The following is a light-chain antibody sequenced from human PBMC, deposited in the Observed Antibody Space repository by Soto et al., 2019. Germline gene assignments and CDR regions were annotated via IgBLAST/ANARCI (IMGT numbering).Light chain of an antibody. V-gene: IGLV2-8*01. Sequence: QSVLTQPPSASGSPGQSVTISCTGTSSDVGGYNHVSWYQQNPGKAPKLMIYDVSKRPSGVPDRFSGSKSCNTASLTISGLQAEDEADYYCASYAGSNNSVFGTGTKLTVL. CDR2: DVS. CDR3: ASYAGSNNSV. J-gene: IGLJ1*01. CDR1: SSDVGGYNH.